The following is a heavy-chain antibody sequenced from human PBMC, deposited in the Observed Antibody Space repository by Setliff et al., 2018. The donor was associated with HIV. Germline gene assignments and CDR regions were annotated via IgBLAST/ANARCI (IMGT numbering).Heavy chain of an antibody. CDR1: GASISSHY. Sequence: PSETLSLTCTVSGASISSHYWSWTRQPAGKGLEWIGRIYPSGSPNYNPSLKSRLTMSVDTSKNQISLELSSVTAADTAVYYCARDSFLSAAAGTLPLDNWGQGTLVTVSS. V-gene: IGHV4-4*07. J-gene: IGHJ4*02. CDR3: ARDSFLSAAAGTLPLDN. CDR2: IYPSGSP. D-gene: IGHD6-13*01.